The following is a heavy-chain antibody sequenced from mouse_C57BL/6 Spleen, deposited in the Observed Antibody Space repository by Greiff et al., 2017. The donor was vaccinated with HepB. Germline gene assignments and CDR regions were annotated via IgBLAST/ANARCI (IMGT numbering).Heavy chain of an antibody. CDR2: IHPNSGST. CDR3: ARDQTGTVFDY. CDR1: GYTFTSYW. J-gene: IGHJ2*01. D-gene: IGHD1-3*01. Sequence: QVQLQQPGAELVKPGASVKLSCKASGYTFTSYWMHWVKQRPGQGLEWIGMIHPNSGSTNYNEKFKSKATLTVDKSSSTAYMQLSSLTSEDSAVYYWARDQTGTVFDYWGQGTTLTVSS. V-gene: IGHV1-64*01.